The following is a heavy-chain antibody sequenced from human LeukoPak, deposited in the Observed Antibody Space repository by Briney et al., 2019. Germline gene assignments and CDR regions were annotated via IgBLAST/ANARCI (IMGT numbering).Heavy chain of an antibody. CDR1: GFTFSSYA. CDR3: ARWGQLAFDY. J-gene: IGHJ4*02. V-gene: IGHV3-64*01. D-gene: IGHD6-6*01. CDR2: ISSNGGST. Sequence: PGGSLRLSCAASGFTFSSYAMHWVRQAPGKGLEYVSAISSNGGSTYYANSVKGRFTISKDNSKNTLYLRMGSLRAEDMAVYYCARWGQLAFDYWGQGTLVTVSS.